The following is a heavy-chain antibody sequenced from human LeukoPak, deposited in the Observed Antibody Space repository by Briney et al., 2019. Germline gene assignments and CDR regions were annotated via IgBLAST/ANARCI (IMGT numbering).Heavy chain of an antibody. V-gene: IGHV3-21*01. Sequence: GGSLRLSCAASGFTFSSYSMNWVRQAPGKGLEWVSSISSSSYIYYADSVKGRFTISRDNAKNSLYLQMNSLRAEDTAVYYCARRGLITMIVVGAPDGMDVWGQGTTVTVSS. J-gene: IGHJ6*02. D-gene: IGHD3-22*01. CDR1: GFTFSSYS. CDR3: ARRGLITMIVVGAPDGMDV. CDR2: ISSSSYI.